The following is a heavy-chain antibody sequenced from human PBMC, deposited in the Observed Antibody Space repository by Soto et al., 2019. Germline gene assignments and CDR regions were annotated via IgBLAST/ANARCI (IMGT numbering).Heavy chain of an antibody. CDR1: GFTFSNYW. D-gene: IGHD6-25*01. Sequence: PGGSLRLSCAASGFTFSNYWMSWVRQAPGKGLEWVANIKQDGSEKYYVDSVKGRFTISRDNAKNSLFLQMNSLRAEDTAVYYCARGNIGSGDYFAYWGPGTPVTVSS. CDR3: ARGNIGSGDYFAY. J-gene: IGHJ4*02. V-gene: IGHV3-7*03. CDR2: IKQDGSEK.